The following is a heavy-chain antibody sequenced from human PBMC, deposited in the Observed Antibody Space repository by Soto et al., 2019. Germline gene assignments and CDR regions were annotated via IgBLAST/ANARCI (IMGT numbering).Heavy chain of an antibody. CDR2: IIPIFGTA. D-gene: IGHD3-10*01. Sequence: SVKVSCKASGGTFSSYAISWVRQAPGQGREWMGGIIPIFGTANYAQKFQGRVTITADKSTSPDYMELSSLRSEDTAVYYCARLQYYPPRLFYYGIDVWGQGTTVTVSS. CDR3: ARLQYYPPRLFYYGIDV. V-gene: IGHV1-69*06. CDR1: GGTFSSYA. J-gene: IGHJ6*02.